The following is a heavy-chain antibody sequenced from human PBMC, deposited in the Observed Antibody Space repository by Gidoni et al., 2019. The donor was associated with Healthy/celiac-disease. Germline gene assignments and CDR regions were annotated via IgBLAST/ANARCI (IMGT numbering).Heavy chain of an antibody. D-gene: IGHD3-22*01. Sequence: EVQLVESGGGLVQPGRSLSLSCAASGFTFDDYAMHWVRQAPGKGLEWVSGISWNSGSIGYADSVKGRFTISRDNAKNSLYLQMNSLRAEDTALYYCAKDIDYDDSSGYHAFDIWGQGTMVTVSS. CDR1: GFTFDDYA. CDR3: AKDIDYDDSSGYHAFDI. CDR2: ISWNSGSI. J-gene: IGHJ3*02. V-gene: IGHV3-9*01.